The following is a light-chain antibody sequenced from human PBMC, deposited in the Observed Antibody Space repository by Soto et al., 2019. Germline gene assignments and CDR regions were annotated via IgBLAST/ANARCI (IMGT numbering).Light chain of an antibody. CDR1: SSDVGGYNY. J-gene: IGLJ3*02. CDR3: CSYAGSNNRV. V-gene: IGLV2-8*01. Sequence: QSALTQPPSASGSPGQSVTISCTGTSSDVGGYNYVSWYQQHPGKAPKLIIYEVSNRPSGVPGRFSGSKSGNTASLTVSGLQAEDEADYFCCSYAGSNNRVFGGGTQLTVL. CDR2: EVS.